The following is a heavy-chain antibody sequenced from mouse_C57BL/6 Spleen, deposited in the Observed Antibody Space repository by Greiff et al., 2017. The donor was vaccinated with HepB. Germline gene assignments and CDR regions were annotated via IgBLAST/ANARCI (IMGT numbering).Heavy chain of an antibody. CDR2: IWRGGST. CDR1: GFSLTSYG. J-gene: IGHJ4*01. CDR3: AKHDYGNYAMDY. Sequence: VHLVESGPGLVQPSQSLSITCTVSGFSLTSYGVHWVRQSPGKGLEWLGVIWRGGSTDYNAAFMSRLSITKDNSKSQVFFKMNSLQADDTAIYYCAKHDYGNYAMDYWGQGTSVTVSS. V-gene: IGHV2-5*01. D-gene: IGHD2-1*01.